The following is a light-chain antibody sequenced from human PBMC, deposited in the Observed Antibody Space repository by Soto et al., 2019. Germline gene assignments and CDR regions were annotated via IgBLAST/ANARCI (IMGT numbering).Light chain of an antibody. Sequence: EIVLTQSPGTLSLSPGERATLSCRVSQSVSGSYLAWYQQKPGQAPRLLIYATSRRATGIPDRFSGSASETDLTLAISRLEPDDFAVYYCQHYGSSPWTFGQGTTVEIK. CDR2: ATS. CDR1: QSVSGSY. J-gene: IGKJ1*01. CDR3: QHYGSSPWT. V-gene: IGKV3-20*01.